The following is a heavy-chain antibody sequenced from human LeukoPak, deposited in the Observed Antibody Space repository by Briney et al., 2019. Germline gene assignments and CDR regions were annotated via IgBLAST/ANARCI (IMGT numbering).Heavy chain of an antibody. CDR1: GYTFTGYY. CDR3: ARDLYYGSGRGSGY. V-gene: IGHV1-2*02. CDR2: INPNSGGT. Sequence: ASVKVSCKASGYTFTGYYMHWVRQAPGQGLEWMGWINPNSGGTNYAQKFQGRVTMTRDTSISTAYMELSRLRSDDTAVYYCARDLYYGSGRGSGYWGQGTLVTVSS. J-gene: IGHJ4*02. D-gene: IGHD3-10*01.